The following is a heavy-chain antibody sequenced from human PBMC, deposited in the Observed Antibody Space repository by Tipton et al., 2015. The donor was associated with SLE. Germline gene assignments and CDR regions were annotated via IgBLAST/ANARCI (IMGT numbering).Heavy chain of an antibody. J-gene: IGHJ5*02. CDR3: ARAGDDSSGYEGRRGWFDP. CDR2: IIPIFGTA. D-gene: IGHD3-22*01. V-gene: IGHV1-69*01. Sequence: QLVQSGPEVKKPGSSVKVSCKASGGTFSSYAISWVRQAPGQGLEWMGGIIPIFGTANYAQKFQGRVTITTDESTSTAYMELSSLRSEDTAVYYCARAGDDSSGYEGRRGWFDPWGQGTLVTVSS. CDR1: GGTFSSYA.